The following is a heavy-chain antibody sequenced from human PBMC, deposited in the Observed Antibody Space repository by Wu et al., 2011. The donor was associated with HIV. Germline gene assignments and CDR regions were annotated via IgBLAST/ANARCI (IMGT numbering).Heavy chain of an antibody. V-gene: IGHV1-69*14. J-gene: IGHJ4*02. CDR1: GGTFSSYA. CDR3: VRGWLQFSYLTF. D-gene: IGHD5-24*01. Sequence: QVQLVQSGAEVKKPGSSVKVSCKASGGTFSSYAINWVRQAPGQGLEWMGGIIPIFGTANYAQMFQGRVTITADKSTMTAYLELSGLTSEDTAVYYCVRGWLQFSYLTFWGQGTLVTVSS. CDR2: IIPIFGTA.